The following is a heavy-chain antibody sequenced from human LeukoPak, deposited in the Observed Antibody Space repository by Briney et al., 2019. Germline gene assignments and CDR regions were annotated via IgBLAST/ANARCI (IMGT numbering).Heavy chain of an antibody. Sequence: PGASVKVSCKASGYTFITYGITWVRQAPGQGLEWMGWISGYNGNKKYAQKFQGRVTITADGSTSTAYMELSSLRSEDTAVYYCARGDVGSFMTRHYLDSWGQGTLVTVSS. CDR2: ISGYNGNK. V-gene: IGHV1-18*01. CDR1: GYTFITYG. J-gene: IGHJ4*02. D-gene: IGHD2-15*01. CDR3: ARGDVGSFMTRHYLDS.